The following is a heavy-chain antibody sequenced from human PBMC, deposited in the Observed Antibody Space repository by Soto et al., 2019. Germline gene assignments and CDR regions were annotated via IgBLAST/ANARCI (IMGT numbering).Heavy chain of an antibody. CDR3: GRRNSGGNWFDP. CDR1: GGSVTSGTYF. D-gene: IGHD4-17*01. J-gene: IGHJ5*02. CDR2: ISYSGNT. V-gene: IGHV4-61*01. Sequence: QVQLQESGPGLVKPSETLSLTCTVSGGSVTSGTYFWNWVRQPTGKGLEWIGYISYSGNTDYNPSLKSRATISVDTSKTQFSLKLTSLTAADTAVYYCGRRNSGGNWFDPWGPGTLVTVSS.